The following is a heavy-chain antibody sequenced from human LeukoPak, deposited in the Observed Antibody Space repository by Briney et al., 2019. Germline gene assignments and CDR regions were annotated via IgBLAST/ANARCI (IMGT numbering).Heavy chain of an antibody. D-gene: IGHD6-13*01. Sequence: SETLSLTCAVYGGSFSGYYWSWIRQPPGKGLELIGEINHSGSTNYNPSLKSRVTISVDTSKNQFSLKLSSVTAADTAVYYCARGSSPIHSSPQRMLDPWGQGTLVTVSS. CDR3: ARGSSPIHSSPQRMLDP. CDR1: GGSFSGYY. CDR2: INHSGST. J-gene: IGHJ5*02. V-gene: IGHV4-34*01.